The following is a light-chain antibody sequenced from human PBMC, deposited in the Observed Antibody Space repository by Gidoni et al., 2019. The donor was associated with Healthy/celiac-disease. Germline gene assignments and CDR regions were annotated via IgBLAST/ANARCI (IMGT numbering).Light chain of an antibody. Sequence: SSELTQDPAVSVALGQTVRITCQGDSLRSYYASWYQQKPGQAPVLFIYGKNNRPSGIPDRFSGSSSGNTASLTITGAQAEDEADYYCNSRDSSGNQVFGGGTKLTVL. V-gene: IGLV3-19*01. CDR1: SLRSYY. J-gene: IGLJ2*01. CDR2: GKN. CDR3: NSRDSSGNQV.